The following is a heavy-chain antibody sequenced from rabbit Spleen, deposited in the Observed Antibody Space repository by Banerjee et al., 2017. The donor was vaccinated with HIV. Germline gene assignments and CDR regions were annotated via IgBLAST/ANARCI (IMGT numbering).Heavy chain of an antibody. D-gene: IGHD3-1*01. Sequence: HLEESAGGLVQPGGSLKLSCKASGFTLSSYYMNWVRQAPGKGLEWIGYIDPVFGITYYANWVNGRFSISRENAQNTVFLQMTSLTAADTATYFCARDLASVVGWNFGLWGQGTLVTVS. CDR2: IDPVFGIT. CDR1: GFTLSSYY. CDR3: ARDLASVVGWNFGL. V-gene: IGHV1S7*01. J-gene: IGHJ4*01.